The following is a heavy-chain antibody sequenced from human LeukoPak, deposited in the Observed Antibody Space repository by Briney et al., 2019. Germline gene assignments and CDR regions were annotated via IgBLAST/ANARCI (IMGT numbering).Heavy chain of an antibody. V-gene: IGHV3-30*02. D-gene: IGHD4/OR15-4a*01. J-gene: IGHJ3*02. CDR1: GFIFSSYG. CDR2: IRYDGSRK. Sequence: PGGSLRLSCAASGFIFSSYGMHWVRQAPDKGLEWVAFIRYDGSRKYYADSVKGRFTISRDNSKNTLYLQMNSLRAEDTAVYYCAKVSLNMVNDAFDIWGQGTMVSVSS. CDR3: AKVSLNMVNDAFDI.